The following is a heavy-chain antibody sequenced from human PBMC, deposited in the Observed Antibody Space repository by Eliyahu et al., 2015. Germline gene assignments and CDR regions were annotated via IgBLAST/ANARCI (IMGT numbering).Heavy chain of an antibody. V-gene: IGHV4-39*01. D-gene: IGHD2-21*02. Sequence: QLQLQESGPGLVKPSXTLSLTCTVXGCSIXSXSXYWGWIRQPPGKGLEWIGSIYYSGSTYYNPSLKSRVTISVDTSKNQFSLKLSSVTAADTAVYYCATPHIVVVTXVDAFDIWGQGTMVTVSS. CDR2: IYYSGST. CDR1: GCSIXSXSXY. J-gene: IGHJ3*02. CDR3: ATPHIVVVTXVDAFDI.